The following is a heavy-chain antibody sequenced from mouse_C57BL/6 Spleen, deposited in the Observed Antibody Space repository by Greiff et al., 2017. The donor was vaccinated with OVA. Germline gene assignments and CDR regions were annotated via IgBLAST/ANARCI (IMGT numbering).Heavy chain of an antibody. J-gene: IGHJ4*01. CDR1: GYTFTSYW. V-gene: IGHV1-64*01. CDR3: ARSGDYYGSFYAMDY. D-gene: IGHD1-1*01. CDR2: IHPNSGST. Sequence: QVQLQQPGAELVKPGASVKLSCKASGYTFTSYWMHWVMQRPGQGLEWIGMIHPNSGSTNYNEKFKSKATLTVDKSSSTAYMQLSSLTSEDSAVYYCARSGDYYGSFYAMDYWGQGTSVTVSS.